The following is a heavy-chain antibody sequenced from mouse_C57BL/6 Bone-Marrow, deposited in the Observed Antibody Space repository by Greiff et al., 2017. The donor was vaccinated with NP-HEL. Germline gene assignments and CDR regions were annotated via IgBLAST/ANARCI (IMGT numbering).Heavy chain of an antibody. CDR1: GFTFSDYG. CDR3: ARHHYGNYFDY. J-gene: IGHJ2*01. Sequence: EVQRVESGGGLVQPGGSLKLSCAASGFTFSDYGMAWVRQAPRKGPEWVAFISNLAYSIYYADTVTGRFTISRENAKNTLYLEMSSLRSEDTAMYYCARHHYGNYFDYWGQGTTLTVSS. D-gene: IGHD2-1*01. V-gene: IGHV5-15*01. CDR2: ISNLAYSI.